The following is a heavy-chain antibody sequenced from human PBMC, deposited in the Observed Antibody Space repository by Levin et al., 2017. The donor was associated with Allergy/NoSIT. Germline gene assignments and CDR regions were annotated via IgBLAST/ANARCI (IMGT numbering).Heavy chain of an antibody. J-gene: IGHJ4*01. CDR2: ITSDGSGI. CDR1: GFMFRSYW. V-gene: IGHV3-74*01. CDR3: VRGAGGLDH. Sequence: PGGSLRLSCAASGFMFRSYWMHWVRQVPGKGLVWVSHITSDGSGISYVDSVKGRSTISRDNTKNTLYLQMSSLRDEDTALYYCVRGAGGLDHWGHGALVIVSS. D-gene: IGHD3-16*01.